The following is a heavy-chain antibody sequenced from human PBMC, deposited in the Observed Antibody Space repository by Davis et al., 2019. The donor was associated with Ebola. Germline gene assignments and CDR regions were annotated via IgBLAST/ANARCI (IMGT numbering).Heavy chain of an antibody. Sequence: SVKVSCKTSGGSFSSHPINWVRQAPRQGLEWMGGIIPIFDTPHYAQKFQGRITITADASTGTAYMELSSLRSEDTATYFCARECDGGNYYFEYWGPGTTVTVSS. J-gene: IGHJ4*02. D-gene: IGHD3-16*01. CDR3: ARECDGGNYYFEY. V-gene: IGHV1-69*13. CDR2: IIPIFDTP. CDR1: GGSFSSHP.